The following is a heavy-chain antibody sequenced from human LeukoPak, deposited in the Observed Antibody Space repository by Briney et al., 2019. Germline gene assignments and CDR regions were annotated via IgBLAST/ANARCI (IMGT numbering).Heavy chain of an antibody. CDR2: ISSSGSTI. D-gene: IGHD2-15*01. V-gene: IGHV3-48*03. Sequence: GGSLRLSCAASGFTFSSYEMNWVRQAPGKGLEWVSYISSSGSTIYYADSVKGRFTISRDNAKNSLYLQMNSLRAEDTAVYYCARKGGTTNWFDPWGQGTLVTVSS. J-gene: IGHJ5*02. CDR3: ARKGGTTNWFDP. CDR1: GFTFSSYE.